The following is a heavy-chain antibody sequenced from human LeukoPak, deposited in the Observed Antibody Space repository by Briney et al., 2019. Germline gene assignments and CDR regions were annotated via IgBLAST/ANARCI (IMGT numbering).Heavy chain of an antibody. J-gene: IGHJ6*02. CDR3: ATDRYCTAGSCYYYYFGMDV. V-gene: IGHV3-66*01. CDR2: IYSGGST. Sequence: GGSLRLSCAASGFTVSSNYMSWVRQAPGKGLEWVSVIYSGGSTYYADSVKGRFTISRDNSKNTLLLQMNSLRAEDTAVYYCATDRYCTAGSCYYYYFGMDVWGQGTTVTVSS. CDR1: GFTVSSNY. D-gene: IGHD2-15*01.